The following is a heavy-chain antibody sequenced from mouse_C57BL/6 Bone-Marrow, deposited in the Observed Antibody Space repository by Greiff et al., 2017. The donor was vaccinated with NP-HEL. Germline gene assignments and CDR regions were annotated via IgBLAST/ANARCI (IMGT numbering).Heavy chain of an antibody. Sequence: QVQLQQSGAELVMPGASVKLSCKASGYTFTSYWMHWVKQRPGQGLEWIGEIDPSDSYTNYNQKFKGKSTLTVDKSSSTAYMQLSSLTSEDSAVYYCARADYGSSYYFDYWGQGTTLTVSS. D-gene: IGHD1-1*01. CDR1: GYTFTSYW. J-gene: IGHJ2*01. V-gene: IGHV1-69*01. CDR2: IDPSDSYT. CDR3: ARADYGSSYYFDY.